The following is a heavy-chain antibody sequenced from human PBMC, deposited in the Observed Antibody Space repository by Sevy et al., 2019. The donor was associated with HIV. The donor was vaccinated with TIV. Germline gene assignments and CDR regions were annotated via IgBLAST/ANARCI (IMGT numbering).Heavy chain of an antibody. D-gene: IGHD1-26*01. CDR2: INYDGSVT. CDR1: GFSLSAYW. Sequence: GGSLRLSCTASGFSLSAYWMHWVRQTPGKGLEWVSHINYDGSVTHYADSVKGRFTISRDNVRNTLYLQMSSLRGEDSATYYCARAIGLSEPYWAQGTLVTVSS. CDR3: ARAIGLSEPY. J-gene: IGHJ4*02. V-gene: IGHV3-74*01.